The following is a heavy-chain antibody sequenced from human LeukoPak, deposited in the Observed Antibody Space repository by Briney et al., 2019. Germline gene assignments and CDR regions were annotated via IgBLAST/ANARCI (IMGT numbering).Heavy chain of an antibody. D-gene: IGHD2-15*01. CDR3: ARDSLGYCSGGSCYSGAFDI. Sequence: SVKVSCKASGGTFSSYAISWVRQAPGQGLEWMGRIIPIFGTANYAQKFQGRVTITTDESTSTAYMELSSLRSEDTAVYYCARDSLGYCSGGSCYSGAFDIWGQGTMVTVPS. V-gene: IGHV1-69*05. J-gene: IGHJ3*02. CDR2: IIPIFGTA. CDR1: GGTFSSYA.